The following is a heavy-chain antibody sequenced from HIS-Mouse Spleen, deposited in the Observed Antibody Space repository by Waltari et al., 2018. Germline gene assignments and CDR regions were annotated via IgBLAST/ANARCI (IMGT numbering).Heavy chain of an antibody. J-gene: IGHJ2*01. Sequence: QLQLQESGPGLVKPPETLSLTCTVSGGSITSSSYSSGWIRQPPGKGLEWIGSIYYSGSTYYNPSLKSRVTISVDTSKNQFSLKLSSVTAADTAVYYCAREIPYSSSWYDWYFDLWGRGTLVTVSS. CDR2: IYYSGST. CDR3: AREIPYSSSWYDWYFDL. V-gene: IGHV4-39*07. CDR1: GGSITSSSYS. D-gene: IGHD6-13*01.